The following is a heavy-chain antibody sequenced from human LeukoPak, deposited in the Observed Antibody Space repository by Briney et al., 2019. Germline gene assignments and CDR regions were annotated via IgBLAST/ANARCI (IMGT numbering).Heavy chain of an antibody. J-gene: IGHJ4*02. Sequence: SETLSLTCTVSGGSISSSSYYWGWIRQPPGKGLEWIGSIYYSGSTYYNPSLKSRVTISVDTSKNQFSLKLSSVTAADTAVYYCARGRPRITIFGVVIIRVSYFDYWGQGTLVTVSS. CDR3: ARGRPRITIFGVVIIRVSYFDY. CDR1: GGSISSSSYY. D-gene: IGHD3-3*01. CDR2: IYYSGST. V-gene: IGHV4-39*01.